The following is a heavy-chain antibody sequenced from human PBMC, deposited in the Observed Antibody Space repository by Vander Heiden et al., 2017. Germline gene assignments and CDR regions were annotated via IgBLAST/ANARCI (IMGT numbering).Heavy chain of an antibody. CDR1: GFTFSSYA. Sequence: QVQLVESGGGVVQPGRSLRLSCAASGFTFSSYAMHWVRQAPGKGLEWVVVISYDGSNKYYADSVKGRFTISRDNSKNTLYLQMNSLRAEDTAVYYCARDEIAGIAVAGNVDYWGQGTLVTVSS. CDR2: ISYDGSNK. V-gene: IGHV3-30*04. J-gene: IGHJ4*02. D-gene: IGHD6-19*01. CDR3: ARDEIAGIAVAGNVDY.